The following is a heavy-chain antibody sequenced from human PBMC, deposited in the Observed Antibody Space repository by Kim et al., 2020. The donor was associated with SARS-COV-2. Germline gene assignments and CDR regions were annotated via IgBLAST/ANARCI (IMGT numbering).Heavy chain of an antibody. D-gene: IGHD5-12*01. Sequence: SVRVSCKASGGTFSSYAISWVRQAPGQGLEWMGGIIPIFGTANYAQKFQGRVTITADESTSTAYMELSSLRSEDTAVYYCARDREMATIWAYYYGMDVWGQGTTVTVSS. CDR1: GGTFSSYA. CDR2: IIPIFGTA. CDR3: ARDREMATIWAYYYGMDV. J-gene: IGHJ6*02. V-gene: IGHV1-69*13.